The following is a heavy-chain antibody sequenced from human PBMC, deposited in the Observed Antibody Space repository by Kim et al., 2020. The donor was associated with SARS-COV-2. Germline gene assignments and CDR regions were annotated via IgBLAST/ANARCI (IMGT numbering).Heavy chain of an antibody. CDR2: ST. Sequence: STYYADSVRGRFTIPSDNAKKTLYLQMNSLRAEDTAVYYCAKDNSRDGMDVWGQGTTVTVSS. J-gene: IGHJ6*02. V-gene: IGHV3-23*01. CDR3: AKDNSRDGMDV. D-gene: IGHD1-1*01.